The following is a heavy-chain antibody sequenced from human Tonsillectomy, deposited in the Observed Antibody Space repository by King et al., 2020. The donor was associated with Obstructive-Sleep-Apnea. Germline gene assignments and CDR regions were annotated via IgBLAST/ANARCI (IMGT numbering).Heavy chain of an antibody. Sequence: QLVQSGGGVVQPGRSLILSCAASGFTFSSFAMHWVRQAPGKGLEWVGIISYDGNTEFNADSVKGRFTIFRDNSRSTLFLQMNSLRPEDTAVYYCAREVHGGFDYWGQGTLVTVSS. CDR1: GFTFSSFA. D-gene: IGHD3-10*01. V-gene: IGHV3-30-3*01. CDR2: ISYDGNTE. J-gene: IGHJ4*02. CDR3: AREVHGGFDY.